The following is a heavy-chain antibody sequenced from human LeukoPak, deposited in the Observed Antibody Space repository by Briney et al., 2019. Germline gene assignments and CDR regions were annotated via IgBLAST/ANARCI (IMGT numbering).Heavy chain of an antibody. D-gene: IGHD3-22*01. CDR1: DASISSYY. CDR2: IYYSGSI. Sequence: SETLSLTCTVSDASISSYYWSWIRQPPGEGLEWIGDIYYSGSIKYNPSLKSRVTMSVDTSKNQFSLKLSSVTAADTAIYYCARENPSGYYNRPIDYWGQGTLVTVSS. CDR3: ARENPSGYYNRPIDY. V-gene: IGHV4-59*01. J-gene: IGHJ4*02.